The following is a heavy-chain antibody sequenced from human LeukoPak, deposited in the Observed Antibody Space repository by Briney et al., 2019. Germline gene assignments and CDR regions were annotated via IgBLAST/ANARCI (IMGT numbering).Heavy chain of an antibody. V-gene: IGHV3-30*18. CDR2: ISYDGSNK. Sequence: PGRFLRLSCAASGFTFSSYGMHWVRQAPGKGLEWVAVISYDGSNKYYADSVKGRFTISRDNSKNTLYLQMNSLRAEDTAVYYCAKVNTYYYGSGALDYWGQGTLVTVSS. J-gene: IGHJ4*02. CDR3: AKVNTYYYGSGALDY. CDR1: GFTFSSYG. D-gene: IGHD3-10*01.